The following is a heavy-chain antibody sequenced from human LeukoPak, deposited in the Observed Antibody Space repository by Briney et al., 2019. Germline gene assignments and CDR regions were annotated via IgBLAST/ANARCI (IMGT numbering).Heavy chain of an antibody. Sequence: ASVKVSCKASGYTFTGYYMHWVRQAPGQGLEWMGWINPNSGGTNYAQKFQGRVTMTRDTSISIAYMELSRLRSDDTAVYYCARDRPLPPYYFDYWGQGTLVTVSS. J-gene: IGHJ4*02. V-gene: IGHV1-2*02. CDR1: GYTFTGYY. CDR2: INPNSGGT. D-gene: IGHD6-6*01. CDR3: ARDRPLPPYYFDY.